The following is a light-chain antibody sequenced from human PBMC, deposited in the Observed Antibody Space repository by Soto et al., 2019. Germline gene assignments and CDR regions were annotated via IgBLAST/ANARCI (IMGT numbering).Light chain of an antibody. Sequence: DIQMTQYPSTLSASVGDRVTITCRASQSLGNWLAWYQQKPGKAPKLLIYKASTLEGGVPSRFSGSGSGTEFTLTISSLQPDDFATYYCQQYKTFGQGTRVELK. CDR1: QSLGNW. CDR3: QQYKT. CDR2: KAS. V-gene: IGKV1-5*03. J-gene: IGKJ1*01.